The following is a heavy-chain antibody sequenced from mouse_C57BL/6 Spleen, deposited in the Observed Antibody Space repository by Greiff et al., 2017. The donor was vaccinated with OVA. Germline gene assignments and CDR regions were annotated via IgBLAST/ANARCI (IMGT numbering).Heavy chain of an antibody. V-gene: IGHV2-6-1*01. CDR1: GFSLTSYG. CDR3: ARHFGNYEGAMDY. CDR2: IWSDGST. Sequence: VKLVESGPGLVAPSQSLSITCTVSGFSLTSYGVHWVRQPPGKGLEWLVVIWSDGSTTYNSALKSRLSISKDNSKSQVFLKMNSLQTDDTAMYYCARHFGNYEGAMDYWGQGTSVTVSS. J-gene: IGHJ4*01. D-gene: IGHD2-1*01.